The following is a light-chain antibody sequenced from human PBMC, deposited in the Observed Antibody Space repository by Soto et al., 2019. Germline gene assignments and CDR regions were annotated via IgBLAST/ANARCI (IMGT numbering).Light chain of an antibody. J-gene: IGKJ1*01. CDR3: QQYASSGT. V-gene: IGKV3-20*01. Sequence: NGVAKSPGTLFLSPGERAPLSCMASQSVSNNYLAWYQQTPGQAPMLLIYGASNRATGIPDRFSGSGSGTDFTLTISRLEPEDFSVYYCQQYASSGTFGQGTKVDIK. CDR1: QSVSNNY. CDR2: GAS.